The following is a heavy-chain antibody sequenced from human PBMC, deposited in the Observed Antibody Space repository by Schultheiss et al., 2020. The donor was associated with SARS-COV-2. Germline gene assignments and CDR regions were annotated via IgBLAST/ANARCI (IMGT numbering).Heavy chain of an antibody. CDR3: AKDRWRGTTVTTFAA. J-gene: IGHJ4*02. Sequence: GESLKISCAASGFTFSSYAMSWVRQAPGKGLEWVSAISGSGGSTYYADSVKGRFTISRDNSKNTLYLQMNSLRAEDTAVYYCAKDRWRGTTVTTFAAWGQGTLVTVSS. CDR1: GFTFSSYA. CDR2: ISGSGGST. D-gene: IGHD4-17*01. V-gene: IGHV3-23*01.